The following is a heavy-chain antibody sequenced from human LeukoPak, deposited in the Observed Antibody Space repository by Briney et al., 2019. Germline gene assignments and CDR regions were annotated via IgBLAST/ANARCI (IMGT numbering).Heavy chain of an antibody. J-gene: IGHJ4*02. CDR1: GGSISSSSYY. CDR2: IYYSGST. V-gene: IGHV4-39*01. D-gene: IGHD3-22*01. Sequence: SSETLSLTCTVSGGSISSSSYYWGWIRQPPGKGLEWIGSIYYSGSTYYNPSLKSRVTISVDTSKNQFSLKLSSVTAADTAVYYCARSLPIDYYDSSGYFDYWGQGTLVTVSS. CDR3: ARSLPIDYYDSSGYFDY.